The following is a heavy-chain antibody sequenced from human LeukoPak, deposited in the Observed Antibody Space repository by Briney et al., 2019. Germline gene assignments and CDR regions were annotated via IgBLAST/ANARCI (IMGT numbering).Heavy chain of an antibody. D-gene: IGHD1-26*01. Sequence: GASVKVSCKASGYTFTGYYMHWVRQAPGQGLEWMGWINPNSGGTNYAQKFQGWVTMTRDTSISTAYMELSRLRSDDTAVYYCARGPGSARWELLHWFDLWGQGTLVTVSS. J-gene: IGHJ5*02. CDR3: ARGPGSARWELLHWFDL. CDR2: INPNSGGT. V-gene: IGHV1-2*04. CDR1: GYTFTGYY.